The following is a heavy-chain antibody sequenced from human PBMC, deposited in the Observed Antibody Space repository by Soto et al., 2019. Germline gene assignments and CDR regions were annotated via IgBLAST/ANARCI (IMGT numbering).Heavy chain of an antibody. J-gene: IGHJ6*02. V-gene: IGHV1-69*13. D-gene: IGHD2-2*01. CDR1: GGTFSSYA. Sequence: SVKVSCKASGGTFSSYAISWVRQAPGQGLEWMGGIIPIFGTANYAQKFQGRVTITADESTSTAYMELSSLRSEDTAVYYCARTVGCSSTSCGSYCMDVWGQGTRSPFP. CDR3: ARTVGCSSTSCGSYCMDV. CDR2: IIPIFGTA.